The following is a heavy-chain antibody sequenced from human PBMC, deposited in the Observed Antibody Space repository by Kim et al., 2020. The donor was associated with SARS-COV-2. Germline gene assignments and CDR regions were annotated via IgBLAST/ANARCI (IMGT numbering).Heavy chain of an antibody. CDR1: GGSISSSSYY. CDR2: IYYSGST. V-gene: IGHV4-39*01. Sequence: SETLSLTCTVSGGSISSSSYYWGWIRQPPGKGLEWIGSIYYSGSTYYNPSLKSRVTISVDTSKNQFSLKLSSVTAADTAVYYCAREYYDILVPGGLIDYWGQGTLVTVSS. CDR3: AREYYDILVPGGLIDY. D-gene: IGHD3-9*01. J-gene: IGHJ4*02.